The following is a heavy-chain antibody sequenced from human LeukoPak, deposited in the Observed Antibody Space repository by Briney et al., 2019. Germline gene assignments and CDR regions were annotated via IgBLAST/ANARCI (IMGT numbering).Heavy chain of an antibody. CDR1: GFTFSSYA. CDR3: AKDFGDGYSF. D-gene: IGHD5-24*01. V-gene: IGHV3-23*01. Sequence: GGSLRLSCAASGFTFSSYAMSWLRQAPGKGLEWVSAISGSGGSTYYADSVKGRFTISRDNSKNTLYLQMNSMRAEDTAVYYCAKDFGDGYSFWGQGTLVTVSS. CDR2: ISGSGGST. J-gene: IGHJ4*02.